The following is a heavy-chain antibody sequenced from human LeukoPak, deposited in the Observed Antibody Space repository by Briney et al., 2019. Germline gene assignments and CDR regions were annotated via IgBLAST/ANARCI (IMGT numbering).Heavy chain of an antibody. V-gene: IGHV4-59*01. Sequence: SETLSLTWSVVGASMSSNCWGWVRQPPGKQLEWIGYIYYSGSTTYSPSLKSRVTISVDTSKNEFSLKLTSVTAADTAVYYCARYGLIRGLEYWGQGTLVTVSS. CDR3: ARYGLIRGLEY. CDR1: GASMSSNC. D-gene: IGHD3-16*01. J-gene: IGHJ4*02. CDR2: IYYSGST.